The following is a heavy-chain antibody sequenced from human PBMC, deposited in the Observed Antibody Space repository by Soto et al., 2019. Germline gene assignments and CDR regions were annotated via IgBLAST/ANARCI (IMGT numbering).Heavy chain of an antibody. CDR2: IYYSGST. CDR3: ARVGCSGGSCRPNWYFDL. V-gene: IGHV4-59*01. D-gene: IGHD2-15*01. CDR1: GGSISSYY. J-gene: IGHJ2*01. Sequence: QVQLQESGPGLVKPSETLSLTCTVSGGSISSYYWSWIRQPPGKGLEWIGYIYYSGSTNYNPSLKSRVTISVDTSKNQFSLKLSSVTAADTAVYYCARVGCSGGSCRPNWYFDLWGRRTLVTVSS.